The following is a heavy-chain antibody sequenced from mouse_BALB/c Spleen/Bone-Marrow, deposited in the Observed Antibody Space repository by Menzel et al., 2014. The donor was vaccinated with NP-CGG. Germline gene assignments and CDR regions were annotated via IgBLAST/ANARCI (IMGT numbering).Heavy chain of an antibody. CDR2: IDPYNGGT. CDR3: VRDAY. Sequence: LKESGPELVKPGASVKVSCKASGHAFTSYNMYWVKQSHGKSLEWIGYIDPYNGGTSYNQNFKDKASLTVDQSSSTAYMELHSLTSEDSAVYYCVRDAYWGQGTLVTVSA. V-gene: IGHV1S135*01. J-gene: IGHJ3*01. CDR1: GHAFTSYN.